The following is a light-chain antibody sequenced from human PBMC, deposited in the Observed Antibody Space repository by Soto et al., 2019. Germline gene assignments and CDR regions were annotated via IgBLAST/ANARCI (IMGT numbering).Light chain of an antibody. J-gene: IGKJ1*01. CDR2: AAS. CDR3: QEYNSYSGT. Sequence: AIRMTQSPSSFSASTGDRVTITCRASQGISSYLAWYQQKPGKAPKFLIYAASTLQSGVPSRFSGSGSGTDFTLTISCLQPDDFATYYCQEYNSYSGTFGQGTKVDIK. V-gene: IGKV1-8*01. CDR1: QGISSY.